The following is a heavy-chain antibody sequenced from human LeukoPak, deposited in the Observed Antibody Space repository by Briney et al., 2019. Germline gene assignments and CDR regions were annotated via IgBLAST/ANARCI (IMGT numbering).Heavy chain of an antibody. Sequence: SETLSLTCTVSGGSISSYYWGWIRQPPGKGLEWIGYIHYSGSTNYNPSLKSRVTISVDTSKNQFSLKLSSVTAADAAVYYCARGRGGNSGDSWGQGTLVTVSS. J-gene: IGHJ4*02. V-gene: IGHV4-59*12. CDR2: IHYSGST. D-gene: IGHD4-23*01. CDR1: GGSISSYY. CDR3: ARGRGGNSGDS.